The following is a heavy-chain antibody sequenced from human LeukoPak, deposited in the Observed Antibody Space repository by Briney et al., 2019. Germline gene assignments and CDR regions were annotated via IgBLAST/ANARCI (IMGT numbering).Heavy chain of an antibody. J-gene: IGHJ6*02. V-gene: IGHV3-11*04. CDR3: ARDLLLWLGERTTDYYHGMDV. CDR2: ISSNSDTI. Sequence: PGGSLRLSCSASGFTFSDYYMSWIRQAPGEGLEWVAYISSNSDTIDYADSVKGRFTISRDNAKNLLYLQLNSLRAEDTAVYYCARDLLLWLGERTTDYYHGMDVWGQGTTVTVSS. CDR1: GFTFSDYY. D-gene: IGHD3-10*01.